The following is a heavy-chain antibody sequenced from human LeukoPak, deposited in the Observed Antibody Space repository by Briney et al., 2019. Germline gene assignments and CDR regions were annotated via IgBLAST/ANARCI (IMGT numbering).Heavy chain of an antibody. J-gene: IGHJ6*02. D-gene: IGHD4-11*01. V-gene: IGHV1-69*13. Sequence: SVKVSCKTSGGTLSNYAISWVRQAPGQGLEWMGGIIPIFGTANYAQKFQGRVTITADESTSTAYMELSSLRSEDTAVYYCARGSPTLQYYYYGMDVWGQGTTVTVSS. CDR3: ARGSPTLQYYYYGMDV. CDR1: GGTLSNYA. CDR2: IIPIFGTA.